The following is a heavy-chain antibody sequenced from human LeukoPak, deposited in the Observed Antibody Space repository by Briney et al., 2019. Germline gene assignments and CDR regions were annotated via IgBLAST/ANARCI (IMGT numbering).Heavy chain of an antibody. CDR3: ARGPYYYDSSGQNEYFQP. J-gene: IGHJ1*01. CDR1: GYTFTGYY. V-gene: IGHV1-2*02. Sequence: ASVKVSCKASGYTFTGYYMHWVRQAPGQGLEWTGWINPNSGGTNYAQKFQGRVTMTRDTSISTAYMELSRLRSDDTAVYYCARGPYYYDSSGQNEYFQPWGQGTLVTVSS. CDR2: INPNSGGT. D-gene: IGHD3-22*01.